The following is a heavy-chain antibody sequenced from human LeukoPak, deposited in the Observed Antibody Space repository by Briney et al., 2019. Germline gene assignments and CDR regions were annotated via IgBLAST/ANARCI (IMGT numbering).Heavy chain of an antibody. CDR3: VRLGRKEGYKYYHS. V-gene: IGHV3-48*01. J-gene: IGHJ4*02. CDR1: GFTFSDYN. CDR2: IDGSDGTI. D-gene: IGHD5-24*01. Sequence: GGSLRLSCAVSGFTFSDYNMKWVRQAPGRGLEWVSYIDGSDGTIYYADSLKGRITISRDNAESSLYLQMNSLRVEDTAVYYCVRLGRKEGYKYYHSWGQGTPVTVSS.